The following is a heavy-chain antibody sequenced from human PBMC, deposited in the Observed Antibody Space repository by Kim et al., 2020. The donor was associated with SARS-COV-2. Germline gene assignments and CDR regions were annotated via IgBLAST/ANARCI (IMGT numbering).Heavy chain of an antibody. V-gene: IGHV1-18*04. CDR3: ARGLSGSFSADH. CDR1: GYAFTSYG. J-gene: IGHJ4*02. D-gene: IGHD1-26*01. CDR2: ISAPNGDT. Sequence: ASVKVSCKAHGYAFTSYGFNWVRQAPGQGLEWMGWISAPNGDTNYAENFQGRVTMTTDTSTSTAYMEVRSLRSDDTAFYYCARGLSGSFSADHWGQGTLVTVSS.